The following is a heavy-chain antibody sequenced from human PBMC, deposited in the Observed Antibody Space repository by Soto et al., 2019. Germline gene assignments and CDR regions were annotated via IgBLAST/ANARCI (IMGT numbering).Heavy chain of an antibody. D-gene: IGHD3-22*01. Sequence: QVQLVQSVAEVKKPGSSVKVSCKASGGTFSSYTIICVRQAPGQGLEWMGRIIPILGIANYAQKFHARVTITANKSPTTAYMEVTSMRSADTAVYYCKNDDSSGYYGAYYGMDVWGEGTTVTVS. CDR1: GGTFSSYT. J-gene: IGHJ6*02. CDR3: KNDDSSGYYGAYYGMDV. CDR2: IIPILGIA. V-gene: IGHV1-69*02.